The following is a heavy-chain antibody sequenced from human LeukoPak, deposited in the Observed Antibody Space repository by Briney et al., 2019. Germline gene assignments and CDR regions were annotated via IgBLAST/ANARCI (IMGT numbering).Heavy chain of an antibody. J-gene: IGHJ4*02. CDR3: ARHGKWLQFPFDY. D-gene: IGHD5-24*01. Sequence: GESLKISCKGSGYSFTSYWIGWVRQMPGKGLEWMGIIYPGDSDTRYSTTFQGQVTISAAKSISTAYLQWSSLKASDTAMYYCARHGKWLQFPFDYWGQGTLVTVSS. CDR1: GYSFTSYW. CDR2: IYPGDSDT. V-gene: IGHV5-51*01.